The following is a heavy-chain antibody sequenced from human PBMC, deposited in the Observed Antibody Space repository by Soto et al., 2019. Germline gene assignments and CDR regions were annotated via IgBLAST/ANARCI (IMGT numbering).Heavy chain of an antibody. CDR1: GRIFSSFP. J-gene: IGHJ4*02. CDR3: ARVLGGRTLSWFYFDN. CDR2: VISASGSV. Sequence: QVQVVQSGAEVKKPGSSVKISCKASGRIFSSFPTSWVRQVPGQGLEWMGGVISASGSVTYAPKFQGRVTSTAVNSAGMGDLELTSLTSEDTAIYYCARVLGGRTLSWFYFDNWGQGTLVTVS. D-gene: IGHD2-15*01. V-gene: IGHV1-69*06.